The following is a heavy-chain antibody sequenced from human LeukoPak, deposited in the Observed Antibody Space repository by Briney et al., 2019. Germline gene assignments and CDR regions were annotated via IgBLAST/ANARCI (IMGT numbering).Heavy chain of an antibody. J-gene: IGHJ4*02. CDR3: ARVKGSYFDY. Sequence: GGSLRLSCAASGFPLSSYSINWFRQAPGKGREWVAYISASGSNIYYVDSVKGRFTVSRDNPKSSLFLQMNSPRAEDTAVYYCARVKGSYFDYWGQGAVVTVSS. V-gene: IGHV3-48*01. CDR2: ISASGSNI. CDR1: GFPLSSYS. D-gene: IGHD2-15*01.